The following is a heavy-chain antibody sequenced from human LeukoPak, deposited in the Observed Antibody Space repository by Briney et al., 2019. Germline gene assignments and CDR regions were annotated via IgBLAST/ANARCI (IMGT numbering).Heavy chain of an antibody. CDR2: IDPDGHNT. J-gene: IGHJ4*02. CDR3: VRWGVAADMAD. Sequence: GGSLRLSCEASGSTFSNYWMAWVRQAPGKGLEWVANIDPDGHNTYYVDSVKGRFTITRDNAKKSVFLQMSSLRGDETAMYHCVRWGVAADMADWGQGTLVTVSS. V-gene: IGHV3-7*01. CDR1: GSTFSNYW. D-gene: IGHD3-10*01.